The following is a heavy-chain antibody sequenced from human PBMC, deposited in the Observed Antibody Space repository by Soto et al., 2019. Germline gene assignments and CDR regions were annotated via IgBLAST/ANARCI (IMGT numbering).Heavy chain of an antibody. J-gene: IGHJ2*01. CDR2: TYYRSKWYN. CDR1: GDSVSSNSAA. CDR3: AREGGDRGWWNVDL. V-gene: IGHV6-1*01. D-gene: IGHD1-1*01. Sequence: QVQLQQSGPGLVKPSQTLSLTCAISGDSVSSNSAAWNWIRQSPSRGLEWLGGTYYRSKWYNDYAVSVKSRITINPDKSKNQVSLQLNSVTPEDTAVYYCAREGGDRGWWNVDLWGRGTLVTVSS.